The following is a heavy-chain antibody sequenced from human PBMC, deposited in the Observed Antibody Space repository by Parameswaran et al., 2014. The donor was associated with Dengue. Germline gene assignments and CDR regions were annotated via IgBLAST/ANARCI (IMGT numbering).Heavy chain of an antibody. V-gene: IGHV1-18*01. CDR2: ISAYNGNT. Sequence: WVRQAPGQGLEWMGWISAYNGNTNYAQKLQGRVTMTTDTSTSTAYMELRSLRSDDTAVYYCASGGVAATLDYYYGMDVWGQGTTVTVSS. J-gene: IGHJ6*02. D-gene: IGHD2-15*01. CDR3: ASGGVAATLDYYYGMDV.